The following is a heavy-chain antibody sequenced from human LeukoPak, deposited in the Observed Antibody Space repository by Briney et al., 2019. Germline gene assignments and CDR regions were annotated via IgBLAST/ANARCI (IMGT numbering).Heavy chain of an antibody. CDR2: ISSSSHYL. V-gene: IGHV3-21*01. CDR1: GFTFSSYS. J-gene: IGHJ4*02. Sequence: GGSLRLSCAASGFTFSSYSMNWVRQAPGKGLEWVSSISSSSHYLYYADSVKGRFTISRDNAKNSLYLQMNSLRAEDTAVYYCARELNYYDSSGTFDYWGQATLVTVSS. CDR3: ARELNYYDSSGTFDY. D-gene: IGHD3-22*01.